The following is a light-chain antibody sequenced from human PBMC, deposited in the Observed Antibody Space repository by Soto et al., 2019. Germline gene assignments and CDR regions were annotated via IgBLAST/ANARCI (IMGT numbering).Light chain of an antibody. CDR3: QVWDGTSDHYV. CDR2: DDS. V-gene: IGLV3-21*02. J-gene: IGLJ1*01. Sequence: SYELTQPPSVSVAPGQTARITCGGVNIASQSVHWYQQKPGQSPLLVVYDDSDRPSGIPERFSGSNSGNTATLTIGRVEVGDEDDYYCQVWDGTSDHYVFGTGTKLTVL. CDR1: NIASQS.